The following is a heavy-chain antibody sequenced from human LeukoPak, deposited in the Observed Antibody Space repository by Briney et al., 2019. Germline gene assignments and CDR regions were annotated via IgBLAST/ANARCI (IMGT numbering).Heavy chain of an antibody. CDR2: IKQDESET. V-gene: IGHV3-7*01. CDR3: ARISTAVAGADY. Sequence: PGGSLRLSCGAFGFTFSRSWMSWVRQVPGKGLKWVANIKQDESETYYVDSVKGRFTVSRDNTKNSLYLQMDSLRAEDTAVYYCARISTAVAGADYWGQGTLVTVSS. J-gene: IGHJ4*02. D-gene: IGHD6-19*01. CDR1: GFTFSRSW.